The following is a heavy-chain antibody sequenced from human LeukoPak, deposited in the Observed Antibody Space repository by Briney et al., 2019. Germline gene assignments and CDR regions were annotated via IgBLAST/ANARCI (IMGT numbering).Heavy chain of an antibody. CDR3: AKDRGDSSGWYATYYYYYMDV. D-gene: IGHD6-19*01. V-gene: IGHV3-30*02. Sequence: GGSLRLSCAASGFTFSSYGMHWVRQAPGKGLVWVVLIRYDGSNKYYADSVKGRFTISRDNSKNTLYLQMNSLRAEDTAVYYCAKDRGDSSGWYATYYYYYMDVWGKGTTVTVSS. CDR1: GFTFSSYG. CDR2: IRYDGSNK. J-gene: IGHJ6*03.